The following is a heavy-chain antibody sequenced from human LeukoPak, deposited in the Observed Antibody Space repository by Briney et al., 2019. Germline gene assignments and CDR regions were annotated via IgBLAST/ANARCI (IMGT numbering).Heavy chain of an antibody. V-gene: IGHV3-64D*09. CDR1: GFTFSSYT. Sequence: GGSLRLSCSASGFTFSSYTMHWVRQAPGKGLEYVSGISSNGGNTYYADSVKGRFTISKDNSKNTLYLQMSSLRAEDTAVYYCVKDAGGYYDSSGYFDYWGQGTLVTVSS. CDR2: ISSNGGNT. J-gene: IGHJ4*02. D-gene: IGHD3-22*01. CDR3: VKDAGGYYDSSGYFDY.